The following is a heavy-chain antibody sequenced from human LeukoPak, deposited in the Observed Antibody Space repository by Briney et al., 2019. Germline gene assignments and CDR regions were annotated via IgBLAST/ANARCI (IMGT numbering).Heavy chain of an antibody. V-gene: IGHV4-39*01. D-gene: IGHD2-21*02. CDR2: IYYSGNT. CDR1: GGSMRRETEY. Sequence: SETLSLTCSVSGGSMRRETEYWGWIRQPPGRGLEWIGNIYYSGNTYYNPSLKSRVTISVDTSKKQFSLKLTSVTATDTAVYYCATYYCGRDCYSGYFDYWGQGTLVTVSS. CDR3: ATYYCGRDCYSGYFDY. J-gene: IGHJ4*02.